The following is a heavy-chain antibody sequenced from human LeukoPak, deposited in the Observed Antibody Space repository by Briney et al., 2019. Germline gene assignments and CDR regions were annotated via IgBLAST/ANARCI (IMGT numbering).Heavy chain of an antibody. CDR1: GGSISRGGYY. D-gene: IGHD4/OR15-4a*01. V-gene: IGHV4-30-2*01. CDR2: IHHSGTA. J-gene: IGHJ6*02. CDR3: VRGRVMAAGLWQDYDYGMDV. Sequence: SGTLSLTCAVSGGSISRGGYYWNWLRQRQGMGLEWIGYIHHSGTAYYNPARKSRVIISEDKSKNQFSLWVNSVAAADTADYYCVRGRVMAAGLWQDYDYGMDVWGRGTTVSVSS.